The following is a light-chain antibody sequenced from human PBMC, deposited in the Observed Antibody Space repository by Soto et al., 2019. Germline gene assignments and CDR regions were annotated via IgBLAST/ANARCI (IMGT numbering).Light chain of an antibody. J-gene: IGLJ1*01. CDR3: SSYTSSSTPYV. CDR1: SNDVGGYNY. Sequence: QSVLTQPASGSRSPGQSITISRTGTSNDVGGYNYVSWYQQHPVKAPKLMIYDVTNRPSGGSDRFSGSKSGNTASLTISGLQAEDEADYYCSSYTSSSTPYVFGTGTKVTVL. CDR2: DVT. V-gene: IGLV2-14*01.